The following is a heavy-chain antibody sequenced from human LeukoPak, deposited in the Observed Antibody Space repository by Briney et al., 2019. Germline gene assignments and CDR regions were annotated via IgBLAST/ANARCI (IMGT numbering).Heavy chain of an antibody. Sequence: GGSLRLSCAASGFTFSVYYMSWIRQAPGKGLEWVSYISSSGSTIYYADSVKGRFTISRDNAKNSLYLQMNSLRAENTAVYYCARDSIVRGNIGNDMDVWGKGTTVTVSS. CDR3: ARDSIVRGNIGNDMDV. D-gene: IGHD2-8*01. V-gene: IGHV3-11*01. CDR1: GFTFSVYY. J-gene: IGHJ6*03. CDR2: ISSSGSTI.